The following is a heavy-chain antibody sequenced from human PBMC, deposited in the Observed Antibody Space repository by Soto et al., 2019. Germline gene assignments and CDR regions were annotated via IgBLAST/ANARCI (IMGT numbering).Heavy chain of an antibody. CDR3: ARLRIATNNYKWFDP. Sequence: SETLSLTCSVSGAALNSGKYYWSWIRQVPGKGLKWIGHIYVTGAVDYNPSLRDRITISQDTSERQFSLNLRLVTAADTAVYYCARLRIATNNYKWFDPWGQGTLVTVSS. CDR1: GAALNSGKYY. CDR2: IYVTGAV. J-gene: IGHJ5*02. V-gene: IGHV4-31*03. D-gene: IGHD2-21*01.